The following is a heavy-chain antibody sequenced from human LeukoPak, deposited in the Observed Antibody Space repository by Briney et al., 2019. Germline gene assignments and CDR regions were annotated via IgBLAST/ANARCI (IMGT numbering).Heavy chain of an antibody. D-gene: IGHD3-10*01. Sequence: PSETLSLTCAVSGGSISTSNYYWGWIRQPPGKGLEWIGSIYYSGSTYYNPSLKSRVTISVDTSKNQFSLKLSSVTAADTAVYYCARTYASGSYYANFDSWGQGTRVTVSS. V-gene: IGHV4-39*01. CDR1: GGSISTSNYY. CDR2: IYYSGST. J-gene: IGHJ4*02. CDR3: ARTYASGSYYANFDS.